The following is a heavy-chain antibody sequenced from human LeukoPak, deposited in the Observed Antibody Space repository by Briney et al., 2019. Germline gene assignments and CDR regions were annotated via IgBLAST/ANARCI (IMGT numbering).Heavy chain of an antibody. D-gene: IGHD3-22*01. CDR3: ARLDYDSSGYLEPNAFDI. J-gene: IGHJ3*02. CDR2: IIPIFGTA. V-gene: IGHV1-69*13. CDR1: GGTFSSYA. Sequence: ASVTVSCKASGGTFSSYAISWVRQAPGQGLEWMGGIIPIFGTANYAQKFQGRVTITADESTSTAYMELSSLRSEDTAVYYCARLDYDSSGYLEPNAFDIWGQGTMVTVSS.